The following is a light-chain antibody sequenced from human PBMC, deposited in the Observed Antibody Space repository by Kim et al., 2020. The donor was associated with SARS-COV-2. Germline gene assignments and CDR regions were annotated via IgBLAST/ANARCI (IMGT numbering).Light chain of an antibody. V-gene: IGKV1-9*01. CDR1: QGISIY. CDR3: QQLNSYPLT. CDR2: AAS. J-gene: IGKJ4*01. Sequence: IQLTQSPSSLSASVGDRVTISCRASQGISIYLAWFQQKPGEAPRLLIYAASTLQSAVPSRCSGSGSGTDFTLTISSLQPEDFATYFCQQLNSYPLTFGGGTKVDIK.